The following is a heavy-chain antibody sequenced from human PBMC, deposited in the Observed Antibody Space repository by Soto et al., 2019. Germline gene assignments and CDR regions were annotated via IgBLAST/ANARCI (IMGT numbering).Heavy chain of an antibody. CDR3: ERYWGYYYYYIDV. J-gene: IGHJ6*03. D-gene: IGHD7-27*01. Sequence: GASVTVSCTASAYTFITFDINSVRQAIGQGLEWMGWMNSNSGNTGYAQKFQGRVTMTTTTSISTAYKERSSMRSEYTAATYYERYWGYYYYYIDVWGKGTTVTVSS. CDR1: AYTFITFD. V-gene: IGHV1-8*01. CDR2: MNSNSGNT.